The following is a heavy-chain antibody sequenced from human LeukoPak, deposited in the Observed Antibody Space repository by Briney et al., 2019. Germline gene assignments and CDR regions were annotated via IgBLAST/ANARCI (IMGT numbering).Heavy chain of an antibody. V-gene: IGHV4-59*01. J-gene: IGHJ4*02. D-gene: IGHD3-10*01. Sequence: SETLSLTCTVSGGSISSYYWSWIRQPPGKGPEWIGYIYYSGSTNYNPSLKSRVTISVDTSKNQFSLKLSSVTAADTAVYYCARAGYYGSGSYYKNGYYFDYWGQGTLVTVSS. CDR2: IYYSGST. CDR1: GGSISSYY. CDR3: ARAGYYGSGSYYKNGYYFDY.